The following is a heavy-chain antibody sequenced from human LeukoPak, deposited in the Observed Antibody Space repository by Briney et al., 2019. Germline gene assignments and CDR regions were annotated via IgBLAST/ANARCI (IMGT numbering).Heavy chain of an antibody. CDR3: ARRYSSSLYIDY. Sequence: GGSLILSCAGSGFTVSSNHMSWVRQAPGKGLEWVSLIYNGGSTYYADSVKGRFSISRDNSKNTLFLQMNSLRAEDTAVYYCARRYSSSLYIDYWGQGTLVTVSS. J-gene: IGHJ4*02. CDR1: GFTVSSNH. CDR2: IYNGGST. D-gene: IGHD6-13*01. V-gene: IGHV3-66*01.